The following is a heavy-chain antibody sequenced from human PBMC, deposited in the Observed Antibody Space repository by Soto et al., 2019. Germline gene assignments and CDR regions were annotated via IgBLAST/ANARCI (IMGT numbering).Heavy chain of an antibody. CDR2: IKSKTDGGTT. CDR3: TTDAQYYDFWSGYYYGMDV. J-gene: IGHJ6*02. D-gene: IGHD3-3*01. V-gene: IGHV3-15*01. CDR1: GFTFSNAW. Sequence: PGGSLRLSCAASGFTFSNAWMSWVRQAPGKGLEWVGRIKSKTDGGTTDYAAPVKGRFTISRDDSKNTLYLQMNSLKTEDTAVYYCTTDAQYYDFWSGYYYGMDVWGQGTTVTVSS.